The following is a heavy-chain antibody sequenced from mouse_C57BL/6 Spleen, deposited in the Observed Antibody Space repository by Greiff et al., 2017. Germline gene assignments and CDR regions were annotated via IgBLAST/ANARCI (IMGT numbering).Heavy chain of an antibody. CDR3: ARRTGTGYFDF. Sequence: EVKLVESGGGLVKPGGSLKLSCAASGFTFSDYGMHWVRQAPEKGLEWVAYISSGSSTIYYADTVKGRFTISRDNAKNTLFLQMTSLRSEDTAMYYCARRTGTGYFDFWGTGTTVTVSS. CDR1: GFTFSDYG. CDR2: ISSGSSTI. J-gene: IGHJ1*03. V-gene: IGHV5-17*01. D-gene: IGHD4-1*01.